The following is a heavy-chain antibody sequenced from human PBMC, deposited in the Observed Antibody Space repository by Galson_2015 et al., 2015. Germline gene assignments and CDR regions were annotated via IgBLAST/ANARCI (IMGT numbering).Heavy chain of an antibody. CDR2: IKQDGSEK. CDR1: GFTFSSYW. V-gene: IGHV3-7*01. D-gene: IGHD2-15*01. CDR3: ARDVVGANDAFDI. J-gene: IGHJ3*02. Sequence: SLRLSCAASGFTFSSYWMHWVRQAPGKGLEWVANIKQDGSEKYYVDSVKGRFTISRDNAKNSLYLQMNSLRAEDTAVYYCARDVVGANDAFDIWGQGTMVTVSS.